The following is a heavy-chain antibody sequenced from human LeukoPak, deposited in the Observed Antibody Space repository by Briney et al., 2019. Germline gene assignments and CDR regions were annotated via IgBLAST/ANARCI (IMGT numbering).Heavy chain of an antibody. CDR1: GFIVTGDH. J-gene: IGHJ3*02. CDR3: ARSLRNAFDI. D-gene: IGHD3-3*01. V-gene: IGHV3-48*01. CDR2: IRSSSSTI. Sequence: GGSLRLSCAASGFIVTGDHMIWVRQAPGKGLEWVSYIRSSSSTIYYADSVKGRFTISTDNANNSLYLQMNSLRAEDTAVYYCARSLRNAFDIWGQGTMVTVSS.